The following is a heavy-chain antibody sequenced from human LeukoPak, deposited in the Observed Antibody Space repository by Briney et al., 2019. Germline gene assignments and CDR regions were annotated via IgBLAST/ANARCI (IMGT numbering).Heavy chain of an antibody. CDR1: GDSISSTSYF. CDR3: ARQKRDYYDTSGYYFGNDY. CDR2: VSYTGRT. D-gene: IGHD3-22*01. J-gene: IGHJ4*02. Sequence: PSETPSLTCAVSGDSISSTSYFWAWIRQPPGKGLEWIGSVSYTGRTYYNPSVKSRVTLSVDTSTNQFSLKLSSVTAADAAVYYCARQKRDYYDTSGYYFGNDYWGQGTLVTVSS. V-gene: IGHV4-39*01.